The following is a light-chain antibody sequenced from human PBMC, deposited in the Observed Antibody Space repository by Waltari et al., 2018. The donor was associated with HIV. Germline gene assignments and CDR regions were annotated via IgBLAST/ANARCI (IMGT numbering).Light chain of an antibody. Sequence: QSVLTPPPSVSEAPGQRVTISCSGSNSNIGSHPVTWYRQSPGKPPKLLVYHDDLILSGVSDRLSASKSGTSASLAINDLQSEDESLYYCATWDDGLNALLFGGGTKVTVL. CDR2: HDD. CDR3: ATWDDGLNALL. CDR1: NSNIGSHP. V-gene: IGLV1-36*01. J-gene: IGLJ2*01.